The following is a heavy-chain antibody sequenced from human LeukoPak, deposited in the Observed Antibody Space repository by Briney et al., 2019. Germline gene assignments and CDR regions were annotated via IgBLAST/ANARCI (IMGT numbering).Heavy chain of an antibody. CDR3: ARRPYSSSWPDY. Sequence: SVKVSCKASGGTFSSYAISWVRQAPGQGLEWMGGIIPIFGTANYAQKFQGRVTITTDESTSTAYMELSSLRSEDTAVYYCARRPYSSSWPDYWGQGTLVTVSS. D-gene: IGHD6-13*01. J-gene: IGHJ4*02. CDR2: IIPIFGTA. V-gene: IGHV1-69*05. CDR1: GGTFSSYA.